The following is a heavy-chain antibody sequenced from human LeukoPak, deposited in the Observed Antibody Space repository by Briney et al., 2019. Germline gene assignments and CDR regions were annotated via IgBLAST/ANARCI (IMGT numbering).Heavy chain of an antibody. J-gene: IGHJ4*02. CDR2: ISSSSSYI. CDR1: GFTFSSYS. V-gene: IGHV3-21*04. D-gene: IGHD6-6*01. Sequence: PGGSLRLSCAASGFTFSSYSMNWVRQAPGKGLEWVSSISSSSSYIYYADSVKGRFTISRDNAKNTLYLQMNSLRAEDTAVYYCAKAFIVAARPGYFDYWGQGTLVTVSS. CDR3: AKAFIVAARPGYFDY.